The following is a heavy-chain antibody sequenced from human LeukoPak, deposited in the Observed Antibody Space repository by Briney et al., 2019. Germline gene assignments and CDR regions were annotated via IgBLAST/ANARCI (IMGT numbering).Heavy chain of an antibody. D-gene: IGHD3-9*01. CDR3: AKASLTGYYVGADSFDI. CDR1: GFTFSSSE. Sequence: GGSLRLSCAVSGFTFSSSEMNWVRQAPGKGLEWVSYIDTTGTTIYYADSVKGRFTLTRDNSKQSVYLQTNSLRDEDTAVYYCAKASLTGYYVGADSFDIWGQGTKITVSS. J-gene: IGHJ3*02. CDR2: IDTTGTTI. V-gene: IGHV3-48*03.